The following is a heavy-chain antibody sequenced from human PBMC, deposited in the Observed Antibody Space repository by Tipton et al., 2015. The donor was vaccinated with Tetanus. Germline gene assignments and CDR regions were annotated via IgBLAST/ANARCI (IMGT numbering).Heavy chain of an antibody. Sequence: TLSLTCTVSGGSISSGGYYWSWIRQHPGKGLEWIGDIYYSGSTYYNPSLKSRVTISVDTFKNQFYLKLNSVTAADTAVYYCARDQARGARGWNYFDYWGQGTLVTVSS. CDR1: GGSISSGGYY. CDR2: IYYSGST. D-gene: IGHD1-26*01. V-gene: IGHV4-31*03. CDR3: ARDQARGARGWNYFDY. J-gene: IGHJ4*02.